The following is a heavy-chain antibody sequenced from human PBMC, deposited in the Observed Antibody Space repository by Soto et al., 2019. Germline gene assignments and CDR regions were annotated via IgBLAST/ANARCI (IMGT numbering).Heavy chain of an antibody. CDR2: ISYDGSNK. CDR1: GFTFSGYS. Sequence: SLRLSCAASGFTFSGYSMHWVRQSPGKGLEWLALISYDGSNKYYADSVKGRFTISRDNSKNTLYLQMNSLRAEDTAVYYCARGAYYDSGGYYLGCLDYWDQGTLVTVSS. V-gene: IGHV3-30*04. CDR3: ARGAYYDSGGYYLGCLDY. D-gene: IGHD3-22*01. J-gene: IGHJ4*02.